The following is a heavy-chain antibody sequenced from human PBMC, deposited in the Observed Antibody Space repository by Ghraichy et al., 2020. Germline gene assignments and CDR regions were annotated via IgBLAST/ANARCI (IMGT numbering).Heavy chain of an antibody. CDR2: IYSGGST. Sequence: GALRLSCAASGFTVSSNYMSWVRQAPGKGLEWVSVIYSGGSTYYADSVKGRFTISRDNSKNTLYLQMNSLRAEDTAVYYCARDGANWGSNYYYYMDVWGKGTTVTVSS. CDR3: ARDGANWGSNYYYYMDV. D-gene: IGHD7-27*01. CDR1: GFTVSSNY. V-gene: IGHV3-53*01. J-gene: IGHJ6*03.